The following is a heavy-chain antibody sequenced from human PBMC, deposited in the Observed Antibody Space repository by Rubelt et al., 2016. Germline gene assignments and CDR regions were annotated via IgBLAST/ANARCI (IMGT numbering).Heavy chain of an antibody. Sequence: QVQLVQSGAEVKKPGASVKVSCKASGYIFTNYHMHWLRQAPGQGLEWIGIINHYGGSTSYAQRFHGRLTLTRDTSTSTVYMELSSLRAEDRAMDNWWSTGGLDFWGQGTRV. J-gene: IGHJ4*02. D-gene: IGHD3-10*01. CDR3: WSTGGLDF. CDR2: INHYGGST. CDR1: GYIFTNYH. V-gene: IGHV1-46*01.